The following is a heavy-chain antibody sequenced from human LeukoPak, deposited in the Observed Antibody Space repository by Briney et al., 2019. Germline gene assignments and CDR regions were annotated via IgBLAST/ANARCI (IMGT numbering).Heavy chain of an antibody. CDR2: ISGSGGST. D-gene: IGHD3-22*01. J-gene: IGHJ3*02. V-gene: IGHV3-23*01. Sequence: PGGSLRLSCAASGFTFSSYAMSWVRQAPGKGLEWVSAISGSGGSTYYADSVKGRFTISRDNSKNTLYVQMNSLRAEDTAVYYCARDDTMNYYDSTGPQGAFDIWGQGTMVTVSS. CDR1: GFTFSSYA. CDR3: ARDDTMNYYDSTGPQGAFDI.